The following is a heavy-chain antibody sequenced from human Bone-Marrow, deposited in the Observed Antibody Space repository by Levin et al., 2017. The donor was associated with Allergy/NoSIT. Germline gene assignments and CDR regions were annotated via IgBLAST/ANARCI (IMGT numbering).Heavy chain of an antibody. CDR2: ITWNGGTT. J-gene: IGHJ3*01. CDR3: ARVGNYAVIADAFDL. V-gene: IGHV3-20*01. Sequence: VASVKVSCVASQFIFDDHGMSWVRQAPGKGLEWVSGITWNGGTTGYADSVKGRFTISRDNANNTLYLQMNSLRAEDTALYHCARVGNYAVIADAFDLWGQGTMVTVSS. D-gene: IGHD1-7*01. CDR1: QFIFDDHG.